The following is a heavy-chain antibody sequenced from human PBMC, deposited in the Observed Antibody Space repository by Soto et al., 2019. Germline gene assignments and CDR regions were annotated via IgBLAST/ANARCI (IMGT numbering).Heavy chain of an antibody. V-gene: IGHV3-7*01. CDR1: EFTFSNYW. J-gene: IGHJ4*02. CDR3: ARTRPGAYFDY. CDR2: MKEDGSET. Sequence: GGSLRLSCEASEFTFSNYWMSWVRQAPGEGLEWVAVMKEDGSETSYVDSVKGRFTISRDNAKNSLHLQMNSLRCDDTALYYCARTRPGAYFDYWGQGTLVTVSS.